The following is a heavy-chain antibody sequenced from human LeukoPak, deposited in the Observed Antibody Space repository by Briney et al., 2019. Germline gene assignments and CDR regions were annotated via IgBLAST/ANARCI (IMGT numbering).Heavy chain of an antibody. CDR1: GFTFSSYA. CDR2: ISGSGGST. V-gene: IGHV3-23*01. Sequence: PGGSLRLSCAASGFTFSSYAMSWVRQAPGKGLEWVSAISGSGGSTYYEDSGKGRFTISRDNSKNTLYLQMNSLRAEDTAVYYCATSDDYGDYVRAGGAFDIWGQGTMVTVSS. CDR3: ATSDDYGDYVRAGGAFDI. J-gene: IGHJ3*02. D-gene: IGHD4-17*01.